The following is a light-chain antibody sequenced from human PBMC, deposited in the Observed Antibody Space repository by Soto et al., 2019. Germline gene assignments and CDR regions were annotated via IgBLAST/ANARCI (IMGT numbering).Light chain of an antibody. V-gene: IGKV3-11*01. CDR3: QQRSNWPLT. Sequence: EIVLTQSPATLSLSPGERATLSCRASQSVSTYLAWYQQKPGQAPRLLIYDASDRATGIPARFSASGSGTDFTLTISSLEPEDFAVYYCQQRSNWPLTFGGGTKAEIK. CDR2: DAS. J-gene: IGKJ4*01. CDR1: QSVSTY.